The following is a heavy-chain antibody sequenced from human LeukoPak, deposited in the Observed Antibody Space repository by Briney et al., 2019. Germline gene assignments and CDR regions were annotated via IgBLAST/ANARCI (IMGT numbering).Heavy chain of an antibody. J-gene: IGHJ3*02. D-gene: IGHD3-22*01. V-gene: IGHV3-15*01. CDR2: IKTKTDGGTT. CDR1: GFTFSNAW. Sequence: GGSLRLSCAASGFTFSNAWMSWVRQAPGKGLEWVGRIKTKTDGGTTDYAAPVKGRFTISRDDSKNTLYLQMNSLKTEDTAVYYCTTDVGVVAYFYEAYSDAFDIWGQGTMVTVSS. CDR3: TTDVGVVAYFYEAYSDAFDI.